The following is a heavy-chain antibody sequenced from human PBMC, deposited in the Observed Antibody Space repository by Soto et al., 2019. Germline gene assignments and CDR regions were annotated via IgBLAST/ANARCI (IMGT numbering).Heavy chain of an antibody. Sequence: EVQLVESGGGLIQPGGSLRLSCAVSGFTVSNNYMSWVRQAPGKGLEGVSVIYSGGYTAYGDSVKGRFTISRDNSKNTLHPQKKSPGAADPAVFYRGTHPGGGGYWGQGTLVTVSS. CDR1: GFTVSNNY. D-gene: IGHD3-10*01. J-gene: IGHJ4*02. CDR3: GTHPGGGGY. CDR2: IYSGGYT. V-gene: IGHV3-53*01.